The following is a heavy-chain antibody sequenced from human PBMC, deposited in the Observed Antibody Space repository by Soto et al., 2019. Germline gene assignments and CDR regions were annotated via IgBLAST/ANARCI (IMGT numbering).Heavy chain of an antibody. J-gene: IGHJ4*02. CDR2: VYYTGST. D-gene: IGHD3-9*01. V-gene: IGHV4-59*01. CDR1: GGSISGYY. CDR3: AKYRRTDEERYTLAF. Sequence: PSETLSLTCTISGGSISGYYWSWIRQPPGKGLEWIGYVYYTGSTKYNPSLESRVAMSADTSKNQFSLKVTSVTAADTAVYYCAKYRRTDEERYTLAFWGQGTFVPVSS.